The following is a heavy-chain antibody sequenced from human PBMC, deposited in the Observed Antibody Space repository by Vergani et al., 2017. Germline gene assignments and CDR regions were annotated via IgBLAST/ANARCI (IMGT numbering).Heavy chain of an antibody. V-gene: IGHV4-4*03. CDR3: ATIGYRRWGYYFDY. Sequence: QVQLQESGPGLVKPPGTLSLTCAVSGDSISSNNCWSLVRHPPGKGLEWIGEICHTEDTKYSPSLKSRVTVSVDESRNLFSLRLNSVTAADTAVYYCATIGYRRWGYYFDYWGQGILVTVSS. J-gene: IGHJ4*02. D-gene: IGHD2-2*02. CDR1: GDSISSNNC. CDR2: ICHTEDT.